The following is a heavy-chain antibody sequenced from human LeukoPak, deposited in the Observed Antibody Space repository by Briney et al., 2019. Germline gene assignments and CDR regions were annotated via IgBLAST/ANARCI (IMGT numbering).Heavy chain of an antibody. D-gene: IGHD4-17*01. CDR3: ARTGSTVTMLYPFDH. Sequence: SETLSLTCTVSGGSIRSYYWSWIRQPPGKGLEWIGHIYYSGSTNYNPSLKSRVSISVDTSKNQFSLKLSSVTAADTAVYYCARTGSTVTMLYPFDHWGQGTLVTVSS. J-gene: IGHJ4*02. CDR2: IYYSGST. V-gene: IGHV4-59*01. CDR1: GGSIRSYY.